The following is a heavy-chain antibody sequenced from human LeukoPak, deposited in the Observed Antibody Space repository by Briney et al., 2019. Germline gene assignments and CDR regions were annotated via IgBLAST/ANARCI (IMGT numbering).Heavy chain of an antibody. CDR2: IYTSGGT. V-gene: IGHV4-4*09. CDR3: AREGGAPYVPWFDP. D-gene: IGHD3-16*01. Sequence: SENLSLTCTVSGGSISSYYWSWLRQPPGKGLEGVGYIYTSGGTNYNPSLKSRVNISVATSKHQFSLKLSSVTAEDTAVYYCAREGGAPYVPWFDPWGQGTLVTVSS. CDR1: GGSISSYY. J-gene: IGHJ5*02.